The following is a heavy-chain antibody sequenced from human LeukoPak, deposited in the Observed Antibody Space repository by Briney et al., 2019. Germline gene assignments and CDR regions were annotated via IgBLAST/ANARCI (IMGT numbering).Heavy chain of an antibody. CDR2: TIPILGIA. CDR1: GDTFGSYA. J-gene: IGHJ4*02. D-gene: IGHD3-22*01. Sequence: AVTVPCTAPGDTFGSYAISWVRQAHGQGLEWMGRTIPILGIAKYAQKFQGRLTITADTSTSTAYMELTNLRSDDTAVYYCASQFLLPFDYWGRGTLVTVSS. CDR3: ASQFLLPFDY. V-gene: IGHV1-69*04.